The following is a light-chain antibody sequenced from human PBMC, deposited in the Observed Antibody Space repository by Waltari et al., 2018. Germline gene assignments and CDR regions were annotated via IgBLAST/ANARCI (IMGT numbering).Light chain of an antibody. V-gene: IGKV1-39*01. CDR3: HQIYSTLGDT. CDR1: ESISSY. Sequence: QLTQSPSSLSASVGDRVTITCRASESISSYLSWYQQKPGEAPKLLIYTASSLEGGVPSRFSGSGSGTDYTLTISNLQPEDFATYYCHQIYSTLGDTFGQGTKLEIK. CDR2: TAS. J-gene: IGKJ2*01.